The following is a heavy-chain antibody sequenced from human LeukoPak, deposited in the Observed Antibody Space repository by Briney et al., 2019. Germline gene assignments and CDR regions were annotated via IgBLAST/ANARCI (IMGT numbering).Heavy chain of an antibody. D-gene: IGHD3-22*01. CDR2: IYSGGST. J-gene: IGHJ4*02. CDR3: AREPDYYDSSGADY. CDR1: GFTVGSNY. Sequence: GGSLRLSCAASGFTVGSNYMSWVRQAPGKGLEWVSVIYSGGSTYYADSVKGRFTISRDNSKNTLYLQMNSLRAEDTAVYYCAREPDYYDSSGADYWGQGTLVTVSS. V-gene: IGHV3-53*01.